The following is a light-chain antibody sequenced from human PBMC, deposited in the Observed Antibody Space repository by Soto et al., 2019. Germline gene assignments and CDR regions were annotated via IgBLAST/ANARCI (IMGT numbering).Light chain of an antibody. V-gene: IGLV1-40*01. CDR1: SSNIGAGYD. CDR3: QYYDSILSTV. Sequence: QSVLTQPPSVSGAPGQRVTISCTGSSSNIGAGYDVHWYQQLPGSAPKLLIYDSINRPSGVPDRFSGSKSGTSASLDITGLQAEDEADYYCQYYDSILSTVFCGGTKVSVL. J-gene: IGLJ3*02. CDR2: DSI.